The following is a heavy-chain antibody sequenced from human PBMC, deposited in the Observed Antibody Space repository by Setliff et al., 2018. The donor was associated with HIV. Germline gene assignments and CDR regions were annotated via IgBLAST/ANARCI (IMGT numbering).Heavy chain of an antibody. D-gene: IGHD6-19*01. CDR1: GGSISSGYY. V-gene: IGHV4-31*03. CDR2: IYYSGST. J-gene: IGHJ4*02. CDR3: ARDYPPFHSGAYYFDL. Sequence: SETLSLTCTVSGGSISSGYYWSWIRQHPGKGLEWIGYIYYSGSTYYNPSLKSRITISVDTSKNQFSLKLTSVTAADTAVYYCARDYPPFHSGAYYFDLWSQGTLVTVSS.